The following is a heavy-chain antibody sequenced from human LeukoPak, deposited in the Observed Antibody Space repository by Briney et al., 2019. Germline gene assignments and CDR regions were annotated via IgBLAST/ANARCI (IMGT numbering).Heavy chain of an antibody. V-gene: IGHV4-39*07. CDR1: GGSISSSSYY. Sequence: NPSETLSLTCTVSGGSISSSSYYWGWIRQPPGKGLEWIGSIYYSGSTYYNPSLKSRVTISVDTSKNQFSLKLSSVTAADTAVYYCATVVRGLIILDSWGQGTLVTVSS. CDR2: IYYSGST. J-gene: IGHJ4*02. CDR3: ATVVRGLIILDS. D-gene: IGHD3-10*01.